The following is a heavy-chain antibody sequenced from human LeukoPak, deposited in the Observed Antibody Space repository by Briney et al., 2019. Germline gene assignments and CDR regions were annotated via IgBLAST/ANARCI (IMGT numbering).Heavy chain of an antibody. CDR3: ARISLWFGTSDY. D-gene: IGHD3-10*01. V-gene: IGHV3-7*03. CDR1: GFTFSSYA. CDR2: IKQDGSEK. J-gene: IGHJ4*02. Sequence: GGSLRLSCAASGFTFSSYAMSWVRQAPGKGLEWVANIKQDGSEKYYVDSVKGRFTISRDNAKNSLYLQMNSLRAEDTAVYYCARISLWFGTSDYWGQGTLVTVSS.